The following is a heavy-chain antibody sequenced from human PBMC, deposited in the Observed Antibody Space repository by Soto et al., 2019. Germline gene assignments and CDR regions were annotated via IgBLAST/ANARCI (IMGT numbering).Heavy chain of an antibody. J-gene: IGHJ6*02. CDR2: ISGYNGDT. V-gene: IGHV1-18*01. Sequence: QVHLVQSGAEVKKPGDSVKVSCKASGYSFTTYGISWVRQAPGQGLEWMGWISGYNGDTNYAQNFQARVTMTTDTSTSTAYMELRSLRSDDTAVYYCAREGVRPYYYYGMDVWGQGTTVTVSS. D-gene: IGHD2-21*01. CDR1: GYSFTTYG. CDR3: AREGVRPYYYYGMDV.